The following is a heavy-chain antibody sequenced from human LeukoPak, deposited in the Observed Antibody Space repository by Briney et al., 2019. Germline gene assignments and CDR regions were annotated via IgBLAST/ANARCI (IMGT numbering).Heavy chain of an antibody. V-gene: IGHV3-21*01. D-gene: IGHD3-10*01. J-gene: IGHJ4*02. CDR3: AREGRESPFDY. Sequence: GGSLRLSCAASGFTFSSYSMNWVRQAPGKGLELVSSISSSSSYIYYADSVKGRFTISRDNAKNSLYLQMNSPRAEDTAVYYCAREGRESPFDYWGQGTLVTVSS. CDR2: ISSSSSYI. CDR1: GFTFSSYS.